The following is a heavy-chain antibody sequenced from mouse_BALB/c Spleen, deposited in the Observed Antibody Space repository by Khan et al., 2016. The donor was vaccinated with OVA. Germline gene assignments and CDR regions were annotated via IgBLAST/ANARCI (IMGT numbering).Heavy chain of an antibody. CDR1: GFTFTDYY. J-gene: IGHJ3*01. CDR3: AREGDDGGLAY. Sequence: EVELVESGGGFMQPGGSLKLSCVTSGFTFTDYYMYWVRQTPEKRLEWVAHISNRGTTTYYSDTVRGRFTISRDHAKKPLYLQMSRLKSEDTAIYYCAREGDDGGLAYWGQVTLVTVSA. V-gene: IGHV5-12*02. CDR2: ISNRGTTT. D-gene: IGHD2-3*01.